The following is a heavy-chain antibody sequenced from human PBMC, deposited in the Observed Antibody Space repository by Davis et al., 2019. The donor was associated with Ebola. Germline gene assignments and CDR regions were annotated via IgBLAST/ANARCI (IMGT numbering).Heavy chain of an antibody. V-gene: IGHV3-30*18. CDR2: TPFDGSNE. CDR1: GFTLSNYG. D-gene: IGHD1-14*01. CDR3: AKGPRNDYYFYYYMDV. Sequence: GESLKISCAASGFTLSNYGMHWVRQAPGKGLEWVAITPFDGSNEHYADSVKGRFTISRDSSRNTLYLQMSSLRPEDTAVYYCAKGPRNDYYFYYYMDVWGKGTTVSVSS. J-gene: IGHJ6*03.